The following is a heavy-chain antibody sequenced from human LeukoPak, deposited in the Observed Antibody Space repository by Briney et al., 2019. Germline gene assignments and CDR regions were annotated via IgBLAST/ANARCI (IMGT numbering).Heavy chain of an antibody. V-gene: IGHV3-7*01. D-gene: IGHD1-26*01. CDR3: ARSLSHWELPTNY. CDR2: IKQDGTET. CDR1: GFTFTTYW. Sequence: GGSLRLSCAASGFTFTTYWVNWVRQAPGKGLEWVANIKQDGTETYYVDSVKGRFTVSRDNAKNSVFLQMNGLRDDDTAVYYCARSLSHWELPTNYWGQGTLVTVSS. J-gene: IGHJ4*02.